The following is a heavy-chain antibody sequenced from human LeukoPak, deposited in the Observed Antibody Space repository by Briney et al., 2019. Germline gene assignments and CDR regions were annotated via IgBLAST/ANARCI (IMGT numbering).Heavy chain of an antibody. CDR3: ARAKSQRGYTYGPHTFFVY. CDR1: GGSISSGDYS. J-gene: IGHJ4*02. V-gene: IGHV4-30-4*01. D-gene: IGHD5-18*01. CDR2: IYYSGRT. Sequence: SETLSLTCTVAGGSISSGDYSWSWLLQPPGKGLEWIRYIYYSGRTLYNPSLKSRVTIAADTSKKQFSLKLISVTAADTAVYYCARAKSQRGYTYGPHTFFVYWGQGTLVSVSS.